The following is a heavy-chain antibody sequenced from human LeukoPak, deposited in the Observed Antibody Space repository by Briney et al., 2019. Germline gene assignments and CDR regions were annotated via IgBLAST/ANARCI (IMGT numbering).Heavy chain of an antibody. CDR1: GFTFSSYA. V-gene: IGHV3-64*01. CDR3: ARGSVLLWFGEPIDY. CDR2: ISSNGGST. J-gene: IGHJ4*02. D-gene: IGHD3-10*01. Sequence: GGSLRLSCAASGFTFSSYAMHWVRQAPGKGLEYVSAISSNGGSTYYANSVKGRFTISRDNSKTTLYLQVGSLRAKDMAVYYCARGSVLLWFGEPIDYWGQGTLVTVSS.